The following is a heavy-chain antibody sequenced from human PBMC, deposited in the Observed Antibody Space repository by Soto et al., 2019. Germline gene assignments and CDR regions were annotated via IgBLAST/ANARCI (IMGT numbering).Heavy chain of an antibody. CDR2: INSGGTRT. Sequence: EVQLVESGGGLVQPGGSLRLFCAASGFILSNHWMHWVRQAPGRGLEWVSRINSGGTRTTYADAVKGRFTISRDIAKNTLYLQMNGLRAEDTAVYYCARGPNYYDSGFCDYWGQGALVTVSS. J-gene: IGHJ4*02. CDR3: ARGPNYYDSGFCDY. D-gene: IGHD3-22*01. V-gene: IGHV3-74*01. CDR1: GFILSNHW.